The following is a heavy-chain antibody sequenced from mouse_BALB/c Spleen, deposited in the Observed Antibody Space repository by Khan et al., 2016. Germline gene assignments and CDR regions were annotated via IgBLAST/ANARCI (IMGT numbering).Heavy chain of an antibody. CDR1: GFTFTDYY. V-gene: IGHV7-3*02. CDR3: ARVYRYDGFNY. D-gene: IGHD2-14*01. CDR2: IRNKANGYTT. Sequence: EVELVESGGGLVQPGGSLRLSCATSGFTFTDYYMSWVRQPPGKALEWLGFIRNKANGYTTEYSASVKGRFTISRDNSQSILYLQMNTLRAEDSATYYCARVYRYDGFNYWGQGTTLTVSS. J-gene: IGHJ2*01.